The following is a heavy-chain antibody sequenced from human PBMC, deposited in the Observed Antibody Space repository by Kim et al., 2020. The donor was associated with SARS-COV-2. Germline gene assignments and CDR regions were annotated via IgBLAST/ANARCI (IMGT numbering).Heavy chain of an antibody. J-gene: IGHJ6*02. CDR3: ARGLGRYYCYYGMDV. CDR2: INHSGST. D-gene: IGHD2-15*01. Sequence: SETLSLTCAVYGGSFSGYYWSWIRQPPGKGLEWIGEINHSGSTNYNPSLKSRVTISVDTSKNQFSLKLSSVTAADTAVYYCARGLGRYYCYYGMDVWGQGTTVTVSS. CDR1: GGSFSGYY. V-gene: IGHV4-34*01.